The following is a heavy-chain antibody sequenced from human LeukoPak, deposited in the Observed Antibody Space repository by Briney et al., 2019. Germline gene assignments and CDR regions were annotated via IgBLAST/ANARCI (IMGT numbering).Heavy chain of an antibody. J-gene: IGHJ6*02. CDR1: GFTFSDYG. CDR3: AKDYYDSSGYWGDYYGMDV. V-gene: IGHV3-43*02. D-gene: IGHD3-22*01. Sequence: GGSLRLSCAASGFTFSDYGMHWVRQAPGKGLEWVSLISGDGGSTYYADSVKGRFTISRDNSKNSLYLQMNSLRTEDTALYYCAKDYYDSSGYWGDYYGMDVWGQGTTVTVSS. CDR2: ISGDGGST.